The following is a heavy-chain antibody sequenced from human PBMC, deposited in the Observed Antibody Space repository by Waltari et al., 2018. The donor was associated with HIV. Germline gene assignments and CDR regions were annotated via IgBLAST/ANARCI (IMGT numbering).Heavy chain of an antibody. CDR3: ARSSVPVGPLYGMDV. CDR2: ISTASTYI. Sequence: EMQLVESGGGLVKPGGSLRLSCAASGVTFRGFSMNWVRRAPGKGLEWVSSISTASTYIYYGDSVKGRFTISRDNAKNSLYLQMNSLRAEDTAVYFCARSSVPVGPLYGMDVWGQGTTVTVAS. CDR1: GVTFRGFS. V-gene: IGHV3-21*02. D-gene: IGHD6-19*01. J-gene: IGHJ6*02.